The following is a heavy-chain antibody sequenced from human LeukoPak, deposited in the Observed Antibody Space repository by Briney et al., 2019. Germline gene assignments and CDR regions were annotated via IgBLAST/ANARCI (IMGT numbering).Heavy chain of an antibody. CDR3: ARHLTAMVGDAFDT. V-gene: IGHV3-20*04. CDR2: INWNGGST. D-gene: IGHD5-18*01. CDR1: GFTFDDYG. Sequence: GSLRLSCAASGFTFDDYGMSWVRQAPGKGLEWVSGINWNGGSTGYADSVKGRFTISRDNAKNSLYLQMNSLRAEDTALYYCARHLTAMVGDAFDTWGQGTMVTVSS. J-gene: IGHJ3*02.